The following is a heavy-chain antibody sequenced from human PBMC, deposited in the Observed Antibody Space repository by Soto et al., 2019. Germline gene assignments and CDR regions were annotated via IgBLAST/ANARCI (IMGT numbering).Heavy chain of an antibody. CDR3: ARDSLTTGGWFDP. CDR1: GGSISSGGYY. V-gene: IGHV4-31*03. CDR2: IYYSGST. Sequence: PSETLSLTCTVSGGSISSGGYYWSWIRQHPGKGLEWIGYIYYSGSTYYNPSLKSRVTISVDTSKNQFSLKLSSVTAADTAVYYCARDSLTTGGWFDPWGQGTLVTVSS. J-gene: IGHJ5*02. D-gene: IGHD4-17*01.